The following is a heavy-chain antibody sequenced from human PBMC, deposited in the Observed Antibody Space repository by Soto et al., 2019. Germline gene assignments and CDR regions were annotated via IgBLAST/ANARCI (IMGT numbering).Heavy chain of an antibody. D-gene: IGHD1-1*01. V-gene: IGHV1-8*01. J-gene: IGHJ4*02. CDR3: ARVGGNWNDDYFDY. CDR1: GYTFSDHD. CDR2: MNPNSGDT. Sequence: QVQLVQSGAEVKKPGASVKVSCKASGYTFSDHDINWVRQASGQGPEWLGWMNPNSGDTGYAQNFQGRATMTRDTSKRTAYMELSSLRSEDTAVYYCARVGGNWNDDYFDYWGQGTLVTVSS.